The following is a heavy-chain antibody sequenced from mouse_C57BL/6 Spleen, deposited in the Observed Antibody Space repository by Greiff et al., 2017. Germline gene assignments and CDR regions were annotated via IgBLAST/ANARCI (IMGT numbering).Heavy chain of an antibody. D-gene: IGHD2-10*02. Sequence: QVQLQQPGAELVRPGTSVKLSCKASGYTFTSYWMHWVKQRPGQGLEWIGVIDPSNSYTNYNQKFKGKATLTVDTSSSTAYMQLSSLTSEDSAVYYGARGGGYGNCVGMGYGGQGTSVTVAS. CDR2: IDPSNSYT. CDR3: ARGGGYGNCVGMGY. J-gene: IGHJ4*01. V-gene: IGHV1-59*01. CDR1: GYTFTSYW.